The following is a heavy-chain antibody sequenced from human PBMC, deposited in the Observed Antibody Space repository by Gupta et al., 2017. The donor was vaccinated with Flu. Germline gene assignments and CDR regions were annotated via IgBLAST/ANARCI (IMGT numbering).Heavy chain of an antibody. CDR2: IWYDGSNK. J-gene: IGHJ4*02. Sequence: QVQLVESGGGVVQPGRSLRLSCAASGFTFSSYGMHWVRQAPGKGLEWVAVIWYDGSNKYYADSVKGRFTISRDNSKNTLYLQMNSLRAEDTAVYYCASLPGGGEEMATISRDYWGQGTLVTVSS. CDR3: ASLPGGGEEMATISRDY. CDR1: GFTFSSYG. V-gene: IGHV3-33*01. D-gene: IGHD5-24*01.